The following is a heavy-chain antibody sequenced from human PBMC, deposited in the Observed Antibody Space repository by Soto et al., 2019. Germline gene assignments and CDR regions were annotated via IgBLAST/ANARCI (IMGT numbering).Heavy chain of an antibody. CDR3: ARGLHYYDSSVYYGY. Sequence: GGSLILSCAASGFTFSSYSMNWVRQAPGKGLEWVSSISSSSSYIYYADSVKGRFTISRDNAKNSLYLQMNSLRAEDTAVYYCARGLHYYDSSVYYGYWGQGTLVTVSS. CDR1: GFTFSSYS. J-gene: IGHJ4*02. V-gene: IGHV3-21*01. CDR2: ISSSSSYI. D-gene: IGHD3-22*01.